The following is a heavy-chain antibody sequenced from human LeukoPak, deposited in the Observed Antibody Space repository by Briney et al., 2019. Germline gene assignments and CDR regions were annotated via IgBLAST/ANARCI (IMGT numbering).Heavy chain of an antibody. CDR3: ARDIANSYGLDQQLVPGVAHY. CDR2: INPSGGST. CDR1: GYTFTGYY. J-gene: IGHJ4*02. V-gene: IGHV1-46*01. Sequence: GASVKVSCKASGYTFTGYYMHWVRQAPGQGLEWMGIINPSGGSTSYAQKFQGRVTMTRDTSTSTVYMELSSLRSEDTAVYYCARDIANSYGLDQQLVPGVAHYWGQGTLVTVSS. D-gene: IGHD6-13*01.